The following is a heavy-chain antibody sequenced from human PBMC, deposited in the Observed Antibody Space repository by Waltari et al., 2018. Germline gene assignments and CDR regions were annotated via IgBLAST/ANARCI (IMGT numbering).Heavy chain of an antibody. J-gene: IGHJ4*02. V-gene: IGHV1-69*01. D-gene: IGHD3-10*01. Sequence: QVQLVQSGAEVKKPGSSVKVSCKASGGTFSSYAISWVRQAPGQGLEWMGGSIPSFGTANYAQKFQGRVTITADESTSTAYMELSRLRSEDTAVYYCAREGSGSGSKPFDYWGQGTLVTVSS. CDR1: GGTFSSYA. CDR2: SIPSFGTA. CDR3: AREGSGSGSKPFDY.